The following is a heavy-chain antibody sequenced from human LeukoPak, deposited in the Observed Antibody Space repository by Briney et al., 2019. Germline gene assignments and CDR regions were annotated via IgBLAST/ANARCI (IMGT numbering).Heavy chain of an antibody. D-gene: IGHD2-2*01. CDR1: GGSISSYY. Sequence: SETLSLTXTVSGGSISSYYWSWIRQTPGKGLEWIGYIYYSGSTNYNPSLKSRVTISVDTSKNQFSLKLSSVTAADTAVYYCAREGCSSTSCYRYAFDIWGQGTMVTVSS. CDR3: AREGCSSTSCYRYAFDI. V-gene: IGHV4-59*01. CDR2: IYYSGST. J-gene: IGHJ3*02.